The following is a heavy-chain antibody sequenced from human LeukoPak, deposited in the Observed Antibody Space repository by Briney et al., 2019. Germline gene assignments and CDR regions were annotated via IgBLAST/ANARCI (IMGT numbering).Heavy chain of an antibody. V-gene: IGHV4-59*12. CDR2: IYYSGST. CDR3: ASTEYYDSSGYYGFDY. Sequence: SETLSLTCTVSGGSISSYYWSWIRQPPGKGLEGSGYIYYSGSTNYNPSPKSRVTVSVDTSKNQFSMKLSSVTAADPPVHYCASTEYYDSSGYYGFDYWGQGTLVTVSS. D-gene: IGHD3-22*01. CDR1: GGSISSYY. J-gene: IGHJ4*02.